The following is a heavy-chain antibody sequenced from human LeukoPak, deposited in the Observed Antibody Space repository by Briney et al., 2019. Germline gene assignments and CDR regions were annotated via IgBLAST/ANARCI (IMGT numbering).Heavy chain of an antibody. CDR3: ARTYYDYVWGSYRLPSFDY. V-gene: IGHV1-8*03. J-gene: IGHJ4*02. Sequence: ASVKVSCKASGYTFTSYDINWVRQATGQGLEWMGWMNPNSGNTGCAQKFQGRVTITRNTSISTAYMELSSLRSEDTAVYYCARTYYDYVWGSYRLPSFDYWGQGTLVTVSS. CDR1: GYTFTSYD. D-gene: IGHD3-16*02. CDR2: MNPNSGNT.